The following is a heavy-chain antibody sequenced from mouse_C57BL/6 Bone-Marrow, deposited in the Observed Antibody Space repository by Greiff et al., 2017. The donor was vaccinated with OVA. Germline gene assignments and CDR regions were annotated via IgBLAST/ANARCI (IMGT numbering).Heavy chain of an antibody. D-gene: IGHD4-1*01. CDR2: IDPEDGDT. J-gene: IGHJ3*01. CDR3: ARGGGNWDGWFAY. Sequence: VQLQQSGAELVKPGASVKLSCTASGFNIKDYYMHWVKQRTEQGLEWIGRIDPEDGDTKYAPKFQGKATITADTSSNTAYLQLSSLTSEDPAVYYCARGGGNWDGWFAYWGQGTLVTVSA. V-gene: IGHV14-2*01. CDR1: GFNIKDYY.